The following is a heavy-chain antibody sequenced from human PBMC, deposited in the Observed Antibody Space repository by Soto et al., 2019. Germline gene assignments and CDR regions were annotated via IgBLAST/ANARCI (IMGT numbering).Heavy chain of an antibody. J-gene: IGHJ4*02. CDR2: IIPILGPA. V-gene: IGHV1-69*06. CDR1: GGTFNTFA. CDR3: ARAANRYFDY. Sequence: QVQLVQSGAEVKKPGSSVKVSCNVSGGTFNTFAISWVRQAPGQGLEWMGGIIPILGPAFYAQKFQGRVTSPADKSTNAADLELRSLRSEDTAVYYCARAANRYFDYWGQGTLVTVSS.